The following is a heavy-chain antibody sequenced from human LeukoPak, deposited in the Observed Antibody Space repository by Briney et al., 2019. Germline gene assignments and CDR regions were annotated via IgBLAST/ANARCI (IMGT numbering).Heavy chain of an antibody. CDR1: GFTFRSYD. V-gene: IGHV3-23*01. Sequence: GGSLRLSCAASGFTFRSYDMSWVRQAPGKGLEWVSGISGSGGSTYYADSVKGRFTISRDNSNNTVYLQMNSLRAEDTAVYYCAKRPDSGALGYVDYWGQETLVTVSS. CDR2: ISGSGGST. CDR3: AKRPDSGALGYVDY. D-gene: IGHD3-22*01. J-gene: IGHJ4*02.